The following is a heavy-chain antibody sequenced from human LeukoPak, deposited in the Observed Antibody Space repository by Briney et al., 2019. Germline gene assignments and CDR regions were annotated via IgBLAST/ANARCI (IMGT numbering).Heavy chain of an antibody. D-gene: IGHD3-10*01. Sequence: SQTLSLTCGVSGASVSSIGYSWSWIRQPAGKGLEYLGRISSTGSTNYNPSLRSRVTISADTSKNHFSLKLTSVTAADTAVYYCARDQTYSGSGIYTYFDYWGQGILVTVSS. CDR2: ISSTGST. CDR3: ARDQTYSGSGIYTYFDY. V-gene: IGHV4-61*02. J-gene: IGHJ4*02. CDR1: GASVSSIGYS.